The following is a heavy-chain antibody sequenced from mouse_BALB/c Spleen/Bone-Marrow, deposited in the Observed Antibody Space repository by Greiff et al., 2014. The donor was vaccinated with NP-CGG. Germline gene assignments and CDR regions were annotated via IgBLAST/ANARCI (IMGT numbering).Heavy chain of an antibody. V-gene: IGHV1-54*01. Sequence: QVQLQQSGAELVRPGTSVKVSCKTSGYAFTDYLMEWLKQRPGQGLEWIGVINPGSGSTNYNEKFKDKATLTADKSSSTAYIQLSSLTSDDYAVYFCARYDGYFDYWGQGTTLTVSS. CDR1: GYAFTDYL. D-gene: IGHD2-3*01. CDR3: ARYDGYFDY. CDR2: INPGSGST. J-gene: IGHJ2*01.